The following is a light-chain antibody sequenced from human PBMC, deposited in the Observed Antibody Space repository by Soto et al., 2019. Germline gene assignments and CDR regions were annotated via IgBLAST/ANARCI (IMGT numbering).Light chain of an antibody. CDR3: CSYAGSSSL. V-gene: IGLV2-11*01. Sequence: QPVLTQPRSVSGSPGQSVTISCTGTSSDITNYNSVSWFQQHPGKAPKLMIYDVNKRPSGVPDRFSGSKSGNTASLTISGLQAEDEADYHCCSYAGSSSLFGGGTKVTVL. J-gene: IGLJ3*02. CDR1: SSDITNYNS. CDR2: DVN.